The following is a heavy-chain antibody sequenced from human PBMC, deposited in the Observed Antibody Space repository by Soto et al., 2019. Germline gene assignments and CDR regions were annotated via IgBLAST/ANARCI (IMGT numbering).Heavy chain of an antibody. CDR3: ARNLVGATDFDY. CDR2: INAGIGNT. J-gene: IGHJ4*02. Sequence: QVHLVQSGAEVKKPGASVKVSCKASGYTFTTYAMHWVRQAPGQRLEWMGWINAGIGNTKCSQKLQDRVTITRDTSASTAYMELSSLRSEDTAVYYCARNLVGATDFDYWGQGTLVTVSS. D-gene: IGHD1-26*01. V-gene: IGHV1-3*01. CDR1: GYTFTTYA.